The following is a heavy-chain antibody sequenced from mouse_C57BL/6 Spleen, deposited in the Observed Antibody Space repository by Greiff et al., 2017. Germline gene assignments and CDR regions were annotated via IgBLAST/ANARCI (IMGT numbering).Heavy chain of an antibody. V-gene: IGHV5-4*01. CDR2: ISDGGSYT. CDR3: ARESNYAYFDY. Sequence: EVMLVESGGGLVKPGGSLKLSCAASGFTFSSYAMSWVRQTPEKRLEWVATISDGGSYTYYPDNVKGRFTISRDNAKNNLYLQMSHLKSEDTAMYYCARESNYAYFDYWGQGTTLTVSS. D-gene: IGHD2-5*01. J-gene: IGHJ2*01. CDR1: GFTFSSYA.